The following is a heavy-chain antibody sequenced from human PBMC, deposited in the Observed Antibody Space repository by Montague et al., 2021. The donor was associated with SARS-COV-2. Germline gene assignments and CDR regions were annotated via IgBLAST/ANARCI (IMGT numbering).Heavy chain of an antibody. CDR2: IYYSGST. D-gene: IGHD6-19*01. V-gene: IGHV4-39*01. CDR1: GGSIRSSSYY. CDR3: ARQENSSGWFKPDAFDI. J-gene: IGHJ3*02. Sequence: SETLSLTCTVSGGSIRSSSYYWGWLRPPPGKGLEWIGSIYYSGSTYYNPSLKSRVTISVDTSKNQFSLKLSSVTAADTAVYYCARQENSSGWFKPDAFDIWGQGTMVTVSS.